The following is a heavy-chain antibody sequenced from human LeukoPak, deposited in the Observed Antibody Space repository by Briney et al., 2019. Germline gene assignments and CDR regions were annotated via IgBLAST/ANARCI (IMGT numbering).Heavy chain of an antibody. V-gene: IGHV4-38-2*02. CDR1: GYSISSGYF. CDR2: ICHSGTT. CDR3: SRDETYSSDWQPNHFYYYMDV. D-gene: IGHD6-19*01. J-gene: IGHJ6*03. Sequence: SETLSLTCTVSGYSISSGYFWGWIRQPPGEGLEWIGSICHSGTTYYNPSLKSRVTISVDTPKKQYSLKLTSVTATDTAVYYCSRDETYSSDWQPNHFYYYMDVWGKGTTVTVSS.